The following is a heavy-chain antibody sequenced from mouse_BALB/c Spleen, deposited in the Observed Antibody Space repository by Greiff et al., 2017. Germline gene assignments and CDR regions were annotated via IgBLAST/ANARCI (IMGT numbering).Heavy chain of an antibody. V-gene: IGHV6-6*02. Sequence: EVKVEESGGGLVQPGGSMKLSCVASGFTFSNYWMNWVRQSPEKGLEWVAEIRLKSNNYATHYAESVKGRFTISRDDSKSSVYLQMNNLRAEDTGIYYCTSYGYDDGYYAMDYWGQGTSVTVSS. CDR1: GFTFSNYW. J-gene: IGHJ4*01. D-gene: IGHD2-2*01. CDR3: TSYGYDDGYYAMDY. CDR2: IRLKSNNYAT.